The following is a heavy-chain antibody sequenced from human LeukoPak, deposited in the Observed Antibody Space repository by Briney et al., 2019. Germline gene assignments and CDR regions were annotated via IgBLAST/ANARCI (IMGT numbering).Heavy chain of an antibody. Sequence: ASVKVSCKASGGTFSSYAISWVRQAPGQELEWMGGIIPIFGTANYAQKFQGRVTITADKSTSTAYMELSSLRSEDAAVYYCARASSRTGYSQYYFDYWGQGTLVTASS. CDR1: GGTFSSYA. D-gene: IGHD3/OR15-3a*01. CDR2: IIPIFGTA. J-gene: IGHJ4*02. V-gene: IGHV1-69*06. CDR3: ARASSRTGYSQYYFDY.